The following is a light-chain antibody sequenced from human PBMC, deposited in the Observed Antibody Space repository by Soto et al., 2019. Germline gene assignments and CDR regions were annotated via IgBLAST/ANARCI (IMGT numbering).Light chain of an antibody. J-gene: IGLJ1*01. Sequence: QSVLTQPASVSGSPGQSITISCTGTSSDVGGYNYVSWYQQLPGKAPKLMIYDVNNRPSGVSNRFYGSKSGNTASLTISGLQAEDEADYYCSSYTGSSTFVFGTGTKVTVL. V-gene: IGLV2-14*01. CDR3: SSYTGSSTFV. CDR1: SSDVGGYNY. CDR2: DVN.